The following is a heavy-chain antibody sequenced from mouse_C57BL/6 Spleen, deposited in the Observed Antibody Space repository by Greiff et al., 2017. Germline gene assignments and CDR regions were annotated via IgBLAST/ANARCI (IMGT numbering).Heavy chain of an antibody. V-gene: IGHV1-55*01. J-gene: IGHJ2*01. CDR3: ARERADY. D-gene: IGHD3-1*01. Sequence: QVQLQQPGAELVKPGASVKMSCKASGYTFTSYWITWVKQRPGQGLEWIGDIYPGSGSTNYNEKFKSKATLTVDTSSSTAYLQLSSLTSAGSAVYYCARERADYGGKGTTLTVSS. CDR1: GYTFTSYW. CDR2: IYPGSGST.